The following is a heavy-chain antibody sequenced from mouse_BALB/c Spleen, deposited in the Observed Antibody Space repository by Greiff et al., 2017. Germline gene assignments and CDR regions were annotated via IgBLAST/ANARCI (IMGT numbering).Heavy chain of an antibody. CDR2: ISSGGSYT. J-gene: IGHJ3*01. Sequence: EVKVVESGGDLVKPGGSLKLSCAASGFTFSSYGMSWVRQTPDKRLEWVATISSGGSYTYYPDSVKGRFTISRDNAKNTLYLQMSSLKSEDTAMYYCARHEGALAYWGQGTLVTVSA. CDR3: ARHEGALAY. CDR1: GFTFSSYG. V-gene: IGHV5-6*01.